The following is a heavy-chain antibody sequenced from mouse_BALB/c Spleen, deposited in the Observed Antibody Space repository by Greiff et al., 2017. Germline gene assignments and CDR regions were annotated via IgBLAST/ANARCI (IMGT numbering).Heavy chain of an antibody. D-gene: IGHD2-14*01. CDR1: EYEFPSHD. CDR2: INSDGGST. Sequence: VQLKESGGGLVQPGESLKLSCESNEYEFPSHDMSWVRKTPEKRLELVAAINSDGGSTYYPDTMERRFIISRDNTKKTLYLQMSSLRSEDTALYYCARRYYRYEGAMDYWGQGTSVTVSS. V-gene: IGHV5-2*01. CDR3: ARRYYRYEGAMDY. J-gene: IGHJ4*01.